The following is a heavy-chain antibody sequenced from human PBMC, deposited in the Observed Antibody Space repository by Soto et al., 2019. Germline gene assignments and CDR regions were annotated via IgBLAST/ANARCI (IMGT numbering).Heavy chain of an antibody. CDR2: MSYDGSNE. CDR1: GFTFSSNA. CDR3: ARDSILSGTTRPPPLDY. D-gene: IGHD4-17*01. J-gene: IGHJ4*02. Sequence: QVQLVESGGGVVQPGRSLRLSCAASGFTFSSNAMHWVRQAPGKGLEWVAVMSYDGSNEYYADSVKGRFTISRDNSKNTQYLQMNSLRAEDTAAYYCARDSILSGTTRPPPLDYWGQGTLVTVSS. V-gene: IGHV3-30-3*01.